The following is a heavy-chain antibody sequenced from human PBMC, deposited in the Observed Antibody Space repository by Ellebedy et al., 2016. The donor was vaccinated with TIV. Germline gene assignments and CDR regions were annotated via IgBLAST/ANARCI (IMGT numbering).Heavy chain of an antibody. D-gene: IGHD5-24*01. Sequence: SETLSLTCTVSGGSISSSISYWGWIRQSPGGGLEWIGSISHSGGTYYNPSLKSRVTISVDTSKNQFSLKLSSVTAADTAVYYCASWVETAAFDYWGQGTLVTVSS. CDR1: GGSISSSISY. V-gene: IGHV4-39*01. J-gene: IGHJ4*02. CDR3: ASWVETAAFDY. CDR2: ISHSGGT.